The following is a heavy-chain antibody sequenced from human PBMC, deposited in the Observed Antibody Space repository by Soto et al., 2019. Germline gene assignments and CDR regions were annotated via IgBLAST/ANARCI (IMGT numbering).Heavy chain of an antibody. CDR2: ISYDGSNK. Sequence: PGGSLRLSCAASGFTFSSYGMHWVRQAPGKGLEWVAVISYDGSNKYYADSVKGRFTISRDNSKNTLYLQMNSLRAEDTAVYYCAKRYDSSGYAFDYWGQGTLVTVSS. V-gene: IGHV3-30*18. CDR3: AKRYDSSGYAFDY. CDR1: GFTFSSYG. J-gene: IGHJ4*02. D-gene: IGHD3-22*01.